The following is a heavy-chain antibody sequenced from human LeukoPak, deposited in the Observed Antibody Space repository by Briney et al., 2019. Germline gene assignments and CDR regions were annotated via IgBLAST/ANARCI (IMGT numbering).Heavy chain of an antibody. J-gene: IGHJ4*02. CDR3: ARGYYYGSETSPLLDY. V-gene: IGHV3-13*01. Sequence: GGSLRLSCAVSGFTLSNYDMHWVRHTTGKGLEWVSAIGSTGDTYYAGSVKGRFIISRENAKHSLYLQMNSLRAGDTAVYYCARGYYYGSETSPLLDYWGQGTLVTVSS. D-gene: IGHD3-10*01. CDR1: GFTLSNYD. CDR2: IGSTGDT.